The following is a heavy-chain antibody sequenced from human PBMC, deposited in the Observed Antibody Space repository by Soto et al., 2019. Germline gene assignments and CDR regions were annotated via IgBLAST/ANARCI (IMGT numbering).Heavy chain of an antibody. CDR1: GFTFSSYA. J-gene: IGHJ4*01. V-gene: IGHV3-30-3*01. CDR2: ISYDGSNK. D-gene: IGHD6-6*01. Sequence: QVQLVESGGGVVQPGRSLRLSCAASGFTFSSYAMHWVRQAPGKGLEWVAVISYDGSNKYYADSVKGRFTISRDNSKNTLYLQMNSLRAEDTAVYYCARDPSSIAARDADYWGHGTLVTVSS. CDR3: ARDPSSIAARDADY.